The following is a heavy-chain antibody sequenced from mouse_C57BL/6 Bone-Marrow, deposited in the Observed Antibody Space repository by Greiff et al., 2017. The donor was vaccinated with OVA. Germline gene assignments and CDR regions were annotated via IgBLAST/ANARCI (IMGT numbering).Heavy chain of an antibody. J-gene: IGHJ3*01. CDR3: ARSYYGSSSAY. CDR1: GYAFSSYW. CDR2: IYPGDGDT. V-gene: IGHV1-80*01. D-gene: IGHD1-1*01. Sequence: LKESGASVKISCKASGYAFSSYWMNWVKQRPGKGLEWIGQIYPGDGDTNYNGKFKGKATLTADKSSSTAYMQLSSLTSEDSAVYFCARSYYGSSSAYWGQGTLVTVSA.